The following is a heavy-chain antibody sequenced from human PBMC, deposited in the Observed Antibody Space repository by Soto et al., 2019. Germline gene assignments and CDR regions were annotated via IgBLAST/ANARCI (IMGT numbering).Heavy chain of an antibody. D-gene: IGHD2-2*02. CDR3: ARHDDLYTSFDY. Sequence: QLQLQESGPGLVKTSETVSLTCAVSGASVSSTSYYWAWIRQPPGRGLEWVGTSHSSGSSYYNPSLQSRVTISLDTSKNQFSLRLTSVTAPDTAVYFCARHDDLYTSFDYWGQGTLLSVSS. CDR1: GASVSSTSYY. V-gene: IGHV4-39*01. CDR2: SHSSGSS. J-gene: IGHJ4*02.